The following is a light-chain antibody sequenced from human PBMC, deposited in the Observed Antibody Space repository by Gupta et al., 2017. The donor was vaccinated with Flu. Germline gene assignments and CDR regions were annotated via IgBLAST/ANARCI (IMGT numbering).Light chain of an antibody. CDR3: QQYYKNPPT. CDR1: LSVFNSKNY. Sequence: DVVMAQSPDILAVSLGERATINCKSSLSVFNSKNYLAWYQQRPGQAPKLLIYWASTRESGVPDRFSGSGSETDFTLTISSPQAEDVAVYFCQQYYKNPPTFGQGTKVEIK. V-gene: IGKV4-1*01. CDR2: WAS. J-gene: IGKJ1*01.